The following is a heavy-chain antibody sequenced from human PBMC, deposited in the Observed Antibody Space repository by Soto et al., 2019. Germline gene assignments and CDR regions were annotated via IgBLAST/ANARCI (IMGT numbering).Heavy chain of an antibody. J-gene: IGHJ5*02. Sequence: PGGSLRLSCAASGFTFSDYYMSWIRQAPGKGLEWVSYISSSCSTIYYADSVKGRFTISRDNAKNSLYLQMNSLRAEDTAVYYCARYRQLVPRWFDPWGQGTLVTVSS. CDR3: ARYRQLVPRWFDP. CDR2: ISSSCSTI. CDR1: GFTFSDYY. V-gene: IGHV3-11*01. D-gene: IGHD6-6*01.